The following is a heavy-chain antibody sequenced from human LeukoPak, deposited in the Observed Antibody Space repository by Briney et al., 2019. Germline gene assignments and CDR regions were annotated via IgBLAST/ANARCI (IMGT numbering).Heavy chain of an antibody. D-gene: IGHD6-6*01. J-gene: IGHJ6*03. Sequence: SETLSLTCTVSGGSISSYYWSWIRQPAGKGLEWIGRIYTSGSTNYNPSLKSRVTMSVDTSKNQFSLKLSSVTAADTAVYYCARDTRIAALSSGGYYYYMDVWGKGTTVTVSS. CDR2: IYTSGST. V-gene: IGHV4-4*07. CDR1: GGSISSYY. CDR3: ARDTRIAALSSGGYYYYMDV.